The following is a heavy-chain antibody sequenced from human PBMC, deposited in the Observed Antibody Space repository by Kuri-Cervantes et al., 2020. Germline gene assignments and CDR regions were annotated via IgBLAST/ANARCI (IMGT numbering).Heavy chain of an antibody. D-gene: IGHD1-26*01. CDR1: GFTFSRRT. CDR2: ISGSSSLR. J-gene: IGHJ3*02. Sequence: GGSLRLSCEGSGFTFSRRTLNWVRQAPGKGLEWLSSISGSSSLRYYSDSVKGRFTISRDNSKNTLYLQMNSLRAEDTAVYYCAKDGGLGMRAFDIWGQGTMVTVSS. V-gene: IGHV3-21*01. CDR3: AKDGGLGMRAFDI.